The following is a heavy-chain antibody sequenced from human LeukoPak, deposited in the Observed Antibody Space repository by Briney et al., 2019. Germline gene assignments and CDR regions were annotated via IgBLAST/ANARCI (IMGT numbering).Heavy chain of an antibody. Sequence: SETLSLTCTVSGGSISSSSYYWGWIRQPPGKGLEWIGSIYYSGSTYYNPSLKSRVTISVDTSKNQFSLKLSSVTAADTAVYYCARDVGGYGSWDYWGQGTLVTVSS. CDR1: GGSISSSSYY. CDR3: ARDVGGYGSWDY. CDR2: IYYSGST. V-gene: IGHV4-39*07. D-gene: IGHD5-12*01. J-gene: IGHJ4*02.